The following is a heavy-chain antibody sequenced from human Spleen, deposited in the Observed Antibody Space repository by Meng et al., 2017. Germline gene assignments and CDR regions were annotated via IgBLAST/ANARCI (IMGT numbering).Heavy chain of an antibody. CDR3: ARGDLFSGQYFDY. V-gene: IGHV3-48*04. CDR1: GFTFRSYW. Sequence: GGSLRLSCAASGFTFRSYWMSWVRQAPGKGPEWIAYICDRTTTTIYYAESVKGRFTISRDNAKNSLYLQMNSLRAEDTAVYYCARGDLFSGQYFDYWGQGTLVTVSS. CDR2: ICDRTTTTI. D-gene: IGHD3-10*01. J-gene: IGHJ4*02.